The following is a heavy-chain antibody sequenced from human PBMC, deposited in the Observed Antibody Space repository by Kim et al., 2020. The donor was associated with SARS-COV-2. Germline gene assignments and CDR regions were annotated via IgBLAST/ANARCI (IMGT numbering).Heavy chain of an antibody. Sequence: ASVKVSCKASGYTFTSYAMHWVRQAPGQRLEWMGWINAGNGNTKYSQKFQGRVTITRDTSASTAYMELSSLRSEDTAVYYCARAGYSSSWYNYYYGMDVWGQGTTVTVSS. J-gene: IGHJ6*02. V-gene: IGHV1-3*01. CDR3: ARAGYSSSWYNYYYGMDV. CDR2: INAGNGNT. D-gene: IGHD6-13*01. CDR1: GYTFTSYA.